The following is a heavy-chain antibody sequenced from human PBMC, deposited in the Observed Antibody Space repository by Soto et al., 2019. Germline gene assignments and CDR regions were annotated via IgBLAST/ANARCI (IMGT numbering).Heavy chain of an antibody. V-gene: IGHV1-18*01. D-gene: IGHD3-3*01. Sequence: ASVKVSCKSSGYTFTRYGISWVRQAPGQGLEWMGWISAYNGNTNYAQKLQGRVTMTTDTSTSTAYMELRSLRSDDTAVYYCARGVLRFWAPGLDLYYFDYWGQETLVTVPS. CDR1: GYTFTRYG. CDR3: ARGVLRFWAPGLDLYYFDY. J-gene: IGHJ4*02. CDR2: ISAYNGNT.